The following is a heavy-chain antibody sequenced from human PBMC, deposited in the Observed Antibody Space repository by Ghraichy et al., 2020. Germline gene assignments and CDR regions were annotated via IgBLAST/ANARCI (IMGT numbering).Heavy chain of an antibody. CDR1: GYTFTSYS. Sequence: ASVKVSCKASGYTFTSYSMHWVRQAPGQGLEWMGGINPSGGSANYAQKFQGRVTMTRDTSTSTAYMELSSLRSEDTAVYYCARARSLASIVATVKYYFDYWGQGTLVTVSS. V-gene: IGHV1-46*01. D-gene: IGHD5-12*01. CDR2: INPSGGSA. J-gene: IGHJ4*02. CDR3: ARARSLASIVATVKYYFDY.